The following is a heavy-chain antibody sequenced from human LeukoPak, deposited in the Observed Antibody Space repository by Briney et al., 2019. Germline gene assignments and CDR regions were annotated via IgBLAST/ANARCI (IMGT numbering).Heavy chain of an antibody. J-gene: IGHJ6*02. CDR3: ARGPVTMVRGVTPSYYYYYGMDV. CDR2: INHSGST. CDR1: GGSISSYY. D-gene: IGHD3-10*01. Sequence: SETLSLTCTVSGGSISSYYWSWIRQPPGKGLEWIGEINHSGSTNYNPSLKSRVTISVDTSKNQFSLKLSSVTAADTAVYYCARGPVTMVRGVTPSYYYYYGMDVWGQGTTVTVSS. V-gene: IGHV4-34*01.